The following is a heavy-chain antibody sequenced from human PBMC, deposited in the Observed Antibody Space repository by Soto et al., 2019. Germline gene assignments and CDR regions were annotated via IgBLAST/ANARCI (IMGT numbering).Heavy chain of an antibody. D-gene: IGHD3-10*01. CDR1: GGTFSSYA. CDR3: ARGAYGSGSYYNIGYYGMDV. J-gene: IGHJ6*02. CDR2: IIPIFGTA. Sequence: SVKVSCKASGGTFSSYAISWVRQAPGQGLEWVGGIIPIFGTANYAQKFQGRVTITADESTSTAYMELSSLRSEDTAVYYCARGAYGSGSYYNIGYYGMDVWGQGTTVTVSS. V-gene: IGHV1-69*13.